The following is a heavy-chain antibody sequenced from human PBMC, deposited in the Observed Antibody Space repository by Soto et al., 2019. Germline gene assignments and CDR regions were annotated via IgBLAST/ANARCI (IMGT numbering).Heavy chain of an antibody. V-gene: IGHV3-30*18. D-gene: IGHD1-1*01. Sequence: QVQLVESGGGVVQPGRSLRLSCAASGFTFSSYGMHWVRQAPGKGLEWVAVISYDGNVAYYADSVRGRFTISRDNSKNTLYLQMNSLRAEATAIYYCAKEGPITNWYFDSWGQGTLVTVSS. J-gene: IGHJ4*02. CDR1: GFTFSSYG. CDR3: AKEGPITNWYFDS. CDR2: ISYDGNVA.